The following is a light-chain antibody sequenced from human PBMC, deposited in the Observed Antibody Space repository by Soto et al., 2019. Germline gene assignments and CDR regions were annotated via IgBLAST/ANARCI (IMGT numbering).Light chain of an antibody. CDR2: RNN. Sequence: QSVLTQPPSASGTPGQRVTISCSGSSSKIGSNYVYWYQQLPGTAPKLLIYRNNQRPSGVPDRFSGSKSGTSASLAISGLRSEDEADYYCAAWDDSLSGPHVVFGGGTKLTVL. CDR3: AAWDDSLSGPHVV. V-gene: IGLV1-47*01. CDR1: SSKIGSNY. J-gene: IGLJ2*01.